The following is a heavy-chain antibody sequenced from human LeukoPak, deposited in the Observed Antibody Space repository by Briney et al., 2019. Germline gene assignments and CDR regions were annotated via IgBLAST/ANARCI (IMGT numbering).Heavy chain of an antibody. CDR1: GGSISSGDYY. V-gene: IGHV4-30-4*01. CDR2: IYYSGST. Sequence: SQTLSLTCTVSGGSISSGDYYWSWIRQPPGKGLEWIGYIYYSGSTYYNPSLKSRVTISVDTSKNQFSLKLSSVTAADTAVYYCAREQWLLAPYYSGMDVWGQGTTVTVSS. D-gene: IGHD3-22*01. J-gene: IGHJ6*02. CDR3: AREQWLLAPYYSGMDV.